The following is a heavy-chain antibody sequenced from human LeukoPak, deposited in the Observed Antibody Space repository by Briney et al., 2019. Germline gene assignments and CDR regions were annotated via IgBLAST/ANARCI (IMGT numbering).Heavy chain of an antibody. CDR2: IIPTLGTA. Sequence: SVKVSCKSSGDSFSSYTITWVRQAPGQGLEWMGRIIPTLGTASYAQKLQDRVTITTDESTSTAYMELNSLTSGDTAVYYCAGYSSSWSSSLDFWGQGTLVTVSS. J-gene: IGHJ4*02. CDR1: GDSFSSYT. CDR3: AGYSSSWSSSLDF. D-gene: IGHD6-13*01. V-gene: IGHV1-69*16.